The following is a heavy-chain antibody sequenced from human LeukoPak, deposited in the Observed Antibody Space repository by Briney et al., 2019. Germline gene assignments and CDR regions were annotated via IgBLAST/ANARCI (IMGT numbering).Heavy chain of an antibody. J-gene: IGHJ4*02. D-gene: IGHD2-21*02. CDR1: GFTFTSYA. CDR2: INAGNGNT. Sequence: GGSLRLSCAASGFTFTSYAMHWVRQAPGQRLEWMGWINAGNGNTKYSQKFQGRVTITRDTSASTAYMELSSLRSEDTAVYYCARFDGGDADYWGQGTLVTVSS. V-gene: IGHV1-3*01. CDR3: ARFDGGDADY.